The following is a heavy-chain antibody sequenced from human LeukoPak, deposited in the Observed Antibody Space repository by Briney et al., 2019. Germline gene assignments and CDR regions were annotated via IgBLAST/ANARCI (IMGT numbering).Heavy chain of an antibody. CDR1: GDSFSSHY. D-gene: IGHD4-17*01. CDR3: ARDLVTVTKGFDI. V-gene: IGHV4-59*11. CDR2: ISYIGTT. Sequence: SETLSLTCAVSGDSFSSHYWTWIRQPPGRGLEWIGYISYIGTTNYNPSLRSRVTISIDTSKNQFSLKLSSVTTADTAVYYCARDLVTVTKGFDIWGLGTMVSVSS. J-gene: IGHJ3*02.